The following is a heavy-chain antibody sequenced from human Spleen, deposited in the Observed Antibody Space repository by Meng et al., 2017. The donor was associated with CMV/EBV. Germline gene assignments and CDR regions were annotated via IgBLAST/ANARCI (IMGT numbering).Heavy chain of an antibody. Sequence: ASVKVSCKASGYTFTSYGISWVRQAPGQGLEWMGWISAYNGNTNYAQKLQGRVTMTTDTSTSTAYMELRSLRSEDTAVYYCARAFCSGGSCYSGGWFDPWGQGTLVTVSS. V-gene: IGHV1-18*01. J-gene: IGHJ5*02. CDR3: ARAFCSGGSCYSGGWFDP. CDR1: GYTFTSYG. D-gene: IGHD2-15*01. CDR2: ISAYNGNT.